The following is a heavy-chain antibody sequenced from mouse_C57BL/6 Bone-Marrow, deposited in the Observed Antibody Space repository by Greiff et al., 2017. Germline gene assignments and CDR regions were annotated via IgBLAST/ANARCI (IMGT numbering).Heavy chain of an antibody. CDR3: ASEGLRAMDY. V-gene: IGHV5-15*01. Sequence: EVMLVASGGGLVQPGGSLKLSCAASGFTFSDYGMAWVRQAPRKGPEWVAFISNFAYSIYYADTVTGRFTLSRDNAKHTLYLKMSSLTAEDTAMYYCASEGLRAMDYWGQGTSVTVAS. CDR1: GFTFSDYG. J-gene: IGHJ4*01. CDR2: ISNFAYSI.